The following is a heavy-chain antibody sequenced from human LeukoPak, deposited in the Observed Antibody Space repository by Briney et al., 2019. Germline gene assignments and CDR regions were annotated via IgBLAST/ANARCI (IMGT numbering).Heavy chain of an antibody. Sequence: GESLKISCRGSGYSFTTYWIGWVRQMPGKGLEWMGVIYPYDSDTRYSPSFQGQVSISVDKSISTAYLQWSSLKASDTAMFYCARLGWTYSGYSSGEIDYWGQGTLVTVSS. D-gene: IGHD6-19*01. CDR2: IYPYDSDT. V-gene: IGHV5-51*01. CDR1: GYSFTTYW. J-gene: IGHJ4*02. CDR3: ARLGWTYSGYSSGEIDY.